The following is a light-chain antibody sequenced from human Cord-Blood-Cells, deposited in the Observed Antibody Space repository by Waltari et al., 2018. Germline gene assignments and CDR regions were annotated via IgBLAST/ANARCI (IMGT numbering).Light chain of an antibody. Sequence: QSALTQPASVSGSPGQSITISCTGTSSDVGSYNLFSCYQQHPGKAPKLMIYEGSRRPSGVSIRFSGSKSGNTASLTISGLQAEDEADYYCCSYAGSSTFYVFGTGTKVTVL. CDR1: SSDVGSYNL. V-gene: IGLV2-23*03. CDR3: CSYAGSSTFYV. J-gene: IGLJ1*01. CDR2: EGS.